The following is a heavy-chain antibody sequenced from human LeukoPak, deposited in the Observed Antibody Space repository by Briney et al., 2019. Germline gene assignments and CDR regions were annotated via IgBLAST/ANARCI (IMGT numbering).Heavy chain of an antibody. Sequence: SETLSLTCTVSGGSISSSSYYWGWIRQPPGKGLEWIGSIYYSGSTCYNPSLKSRVTISVDTSKNQFSQKLSSVTAADTAVYYCASKTYSIGYYYYYGMDVWGQGTTVTVSS. CDR2: IYYSGST. CDR1: GGSISSSSYY. J-gene: IGHJ6*02. D-gene: IGHD4-11*01. V-gene: IGHV4-39*01. CDR3: ASKTYSIGYYYYYGMDV.